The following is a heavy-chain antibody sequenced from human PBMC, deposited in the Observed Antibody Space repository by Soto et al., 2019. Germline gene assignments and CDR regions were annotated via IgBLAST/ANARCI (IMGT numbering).Heavy chain of an antibody. J-gene: IGHJ3*02. Sequence: ASVKVSCKASGGTFSSYTISWVRQAPGQGLEWMGRIIPILGIANYAQKFQGRVTITADKSTSTAYMELSSLRSEDTAVYYCASPIPSGWHLDAFDIWGQGTMVTVSS. D-gene: IGHD6-19*01. V-gene: IGHV1-69*02. CDR2: IIPILGIA. CDR3: ASPIPSGWHLDAFDI. CDR1: GGTFSSYT.